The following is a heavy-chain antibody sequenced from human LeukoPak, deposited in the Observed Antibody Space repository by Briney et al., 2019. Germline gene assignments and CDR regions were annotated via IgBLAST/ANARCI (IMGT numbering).Heavy chain of an antibody. Sequence: GGSLRLSCAASGFTFSDYYMSWIPQAPGKGREWVSYISSSNSYTNYADSVKGRFTISRDNAKNSLYLQMNSLRAEDTAVYYCARDDVILTGLYGWGQGTLVTVSS. CDR2: ISSSNSYT. J-gene: IGHJ4*02. V-gene: IGHV3-11*06. D-gene: IGHD3-9*01. CDR1: GFTFSDYY. CDR3: ARDDVILTGLYG.